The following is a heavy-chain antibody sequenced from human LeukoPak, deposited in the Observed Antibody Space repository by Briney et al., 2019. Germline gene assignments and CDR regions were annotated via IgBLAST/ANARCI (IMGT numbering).Heavy chain of an antibody. D-gene: IGHD5-18*01. V-gene: IGHV4-59*01. J-gene: IGHJ6*03. CDR3: ARTEESGYSYGYFGYYYYMDV. CDR1: GGSISSYY. Sequence: SETLSLTCTVSGGSISSYYWNWIRQPPGKGLEWIGYIYYSVSTNYNPSLKSRVTISVDTSKNQFSLKLSSVTAADTAVYYCARTEESGYSYGYFGYYYYMDVWGKGTTVTVSS. CDR2: IYYSVST.